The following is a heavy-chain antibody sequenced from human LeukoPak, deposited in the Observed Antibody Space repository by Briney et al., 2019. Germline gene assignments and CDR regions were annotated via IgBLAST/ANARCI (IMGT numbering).Heavy chain of an antibody. V-gene: IGHV3-30*03. J-gene: IGHJ4*02. D-gene: IGHD3-3*01. CDR1: GFTFSSYG. CDR3: ARDRAWNYFDY. Sequence: PGGSLRLSCAASGFTFSSYGMHWVRQAPGKGLEWVAVMSYDGSKEYYADSVKGRFTISRDNSKNTLYLQMDSLRAEDTAVYYCARDRAWNYFDYWGQGTLVTVSS. CDR2: MSYDGSKE.